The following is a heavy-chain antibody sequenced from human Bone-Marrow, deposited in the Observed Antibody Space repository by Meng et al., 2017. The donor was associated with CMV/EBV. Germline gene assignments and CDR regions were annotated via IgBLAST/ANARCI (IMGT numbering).Heavy chain of an antibody. V-gene: IGHV3-74*01. Sequence: GESLKISCAASGFTFSSYWMHWVRQAPGKGLVWVSRINSDGSSTSYADSVKGRFTISRDNANNTLYLQMNSLRAEDTAVYYCARDYPYSSSVYYDYYGIDVWGQGHTVTVSS. CDR2: INSDGSST. D-gene: IGHD6-6*01. CDR1: GFTFSSYW. CDR3: ARDYPYSSSVYYDYYGIDV. J-gene: IGHJ6*02.